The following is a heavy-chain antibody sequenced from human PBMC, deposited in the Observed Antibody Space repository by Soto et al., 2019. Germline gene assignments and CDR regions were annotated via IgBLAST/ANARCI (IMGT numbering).Heavy chain of an antibody. CDR1: GSIISSYW. CDR3: ARQLPNGIRGGYYYSCGMDV. D-gene: IGHD1-1*01. Sequence: EVQLVESGGGLVQPGGSLRLSCAAAGSIISSYWMHWVRQAPGKGLVWVSRLHSDGRTASYADSVKGRFTISRDQAKNTLYLPMNNLRAEDTAVYYCARQLPNGIRGGYYYSCGMDVWGQGTTVTVSS. J-gene: IGHJ6*02. CDR2: LHSDGRTA. V-gene: IGHV3-74*01.